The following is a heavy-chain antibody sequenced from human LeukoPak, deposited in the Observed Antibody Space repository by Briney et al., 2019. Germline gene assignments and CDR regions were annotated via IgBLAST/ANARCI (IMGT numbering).Heavy chain of an antibody. J-gene: IGHJ6*03. CDR1: GYTFTSYD. CDR2: MNPNSGNT. CDR3: ASNPPGGAARIYYYYYMDV. Sequence: GASVKVSCKASGYTFTSYDINWVRQATGQGLEWMGWMNPNSGNTGYAQKFQGRVTMTRNTSISTAYMELSSLRSEDTAVYYCASNPPGGAARIYYYYYMDVWGKGTTVTVSS. V-gene: IGHV1-8*01. D-gene: IGHD6-6*01.